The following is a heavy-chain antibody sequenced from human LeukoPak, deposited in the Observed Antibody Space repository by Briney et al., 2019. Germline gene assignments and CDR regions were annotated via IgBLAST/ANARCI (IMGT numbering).Heavy chain of an antibody. CDR1: GFTFSSYA. CDR3: AKEASYYYDSSGYYLLGYFDY. V-gene: IGHV3-23*01. CDR2: ISGSGGST. D-gene: IGHD3-22*01. J-gene: IGHJ4*02. Sequence: GGSLRLSCAASGFTFSSYAMSWVRQAPGKGLAWVSAISGSGGSTYYADSVKGRFTISRDNSKNTLYLQMNSLRAEDTAVYYCAKEASYYYDSSGYYLLGYFDYWGQGTLVTVSS.